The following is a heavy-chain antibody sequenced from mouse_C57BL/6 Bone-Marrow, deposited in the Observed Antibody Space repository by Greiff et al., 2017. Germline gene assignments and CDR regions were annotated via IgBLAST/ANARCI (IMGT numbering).Heavy chain of an antibody. J-gene: IGHJ1*02. V-gene: IGHV5-6*01. Sequence: EVMLVESGGDLVKPGGSLKLSCAASGFTFSSYGMSWVRQTPDKRLEWVATISSGGSYTYYPDSVKGRFTIARDNAKNTLYLQMSSLKSEDTAMYYCARHGDYYGSSYWYFDVWGTGTTVTGSS. CDR3: ARHGDYYGSSYWYFDV. CDR1: GFTFSSYG. D-gene: IGHD1-1*01. CDR2: ISSGGSYT.